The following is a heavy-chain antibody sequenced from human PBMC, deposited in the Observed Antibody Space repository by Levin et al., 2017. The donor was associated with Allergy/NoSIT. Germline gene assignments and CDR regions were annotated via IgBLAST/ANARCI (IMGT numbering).Heavy chain of an antibody. CDR3: ARSGVAATVDAFDI. Sequence: SVKVSCKASGGTFSSYAISWVRQAPGQGLEWMGGIIPIFGTANYAQKFQGRVTITADESTSTAYMELSSLRFEDTAVYYCARSGVAATVDAFDIWGQGTMVTVSS. CDR1: GGTFSSYA. D-gene: IGHD2-15*01. CDR2: IIPIFGTA. J-gene: IGHJ3*02. V-gene: IGHV1-69*13.